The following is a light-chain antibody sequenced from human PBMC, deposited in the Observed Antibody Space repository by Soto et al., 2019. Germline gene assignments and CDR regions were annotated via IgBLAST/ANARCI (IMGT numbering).Light chain of an antibody. V-gene: IGKV1-5*01. Sequence: DIQMTQSPSTLSASVGDRVILPCRASQSLGGWLAWYLDKPGQAPKLLIYDASSLESGVPSRISGSGSRKEFILTISSLQSDYFASYYYQQYNSYWTFGQGTKVDIK. CDR3: QQYNSYWT. CDR2: DAS. CDR1: QSLGGW. J-gene: IGKJ1*01.